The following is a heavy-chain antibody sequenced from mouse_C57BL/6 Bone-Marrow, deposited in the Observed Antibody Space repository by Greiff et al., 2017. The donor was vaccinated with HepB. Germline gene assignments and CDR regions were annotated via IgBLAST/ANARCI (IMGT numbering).Heavy chain of an antibody. CDR2: IYPRSGNT. CDR1: GYTFTSYG. CDR3: ADSKSYWYFDV. Sequence: QVQLQQSGAELARPGASVKLSCKASGYTFTSYGISWVKQRTGQGLEWIGEIYPRSGNTYYNEKFQGKATLTADKSSSTAYMELRSLASEDSAVYFCADSKSYWYFDVGGRGTAVTVSA. V-gene: IGHV1-81*01. J-gene: IGHJ1*03. D-gene: IGHD2-5*01.